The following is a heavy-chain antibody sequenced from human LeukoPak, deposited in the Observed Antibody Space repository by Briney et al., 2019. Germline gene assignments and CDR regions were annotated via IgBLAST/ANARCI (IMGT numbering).Heavy chain of an antibody. CDR1: GFTFSSYW. J-gene: IGHJ4*02. CDR3: ARTRPGDYVDY. Sequence: GGSLRLSCAASGFTFSSYWMNWVRQAPGKGLEWVANIKQDGSEKYFVDSVKGRFTISRDNAKNSLFLQMNSLRAEDTAVYYCARTRPGDYVDYWGQGTLVTVSS. V-gene: IGHV3-7*01. CDR2: IKQDGSEK.